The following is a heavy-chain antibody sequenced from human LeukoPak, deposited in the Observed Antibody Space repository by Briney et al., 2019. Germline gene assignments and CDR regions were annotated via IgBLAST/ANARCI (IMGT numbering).Heavy chain of an antibody. CDR2: INPSGGST. D-gene: IGHD4-23*01. CDR3: ARDNSVEDTAWWFDP. J-gene: IGHJ5*02. CDR1: GYTFTSYY. V-gene: IGHV1-46*01. Sequence: ASVTVSCKASGYTFTSYYMHWVRQAPGQGLEWMGIINPSGGSTSYAQKFQVRVTMTKDMSTSTDYMELSSLRSEDTAVYYCARDNSVEDTAWWFDPRGQGTLVTVSS.